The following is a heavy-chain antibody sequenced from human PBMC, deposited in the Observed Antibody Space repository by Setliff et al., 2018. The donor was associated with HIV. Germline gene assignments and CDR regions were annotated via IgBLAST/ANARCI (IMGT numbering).Heavy chain of an antibody. D-gene: IGHD1-1*01. V-gene: IGHV6-1*01. Sequence: SQTLSLTCAISGDSVSNNNAAWNWIRQSPSRGLEWLGRTHYRSKWYHDYAASLKGRISINPDTSKNQFSLQLNSVTPEDTGLYYCVRENDLLDGFDFWGQGTMVTVSS. CDR2: THYRSKWYH. CDR3: VRENDLLDGFDF. CDR1: GDSVSNNNAA. J-gene: IGHJ3*01.